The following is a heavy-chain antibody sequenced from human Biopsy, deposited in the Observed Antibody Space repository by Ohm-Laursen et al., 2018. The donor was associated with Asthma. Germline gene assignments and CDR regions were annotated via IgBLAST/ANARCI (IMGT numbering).Heavy chain of an antibody. D-gene: IGHD1-26*01. Sequence: SSLRLSCAAPGFSFSNYGMHWVRQAPGKGLDWVAVISFDGTNRNYTDSVKGRFTISRDNSRNTLHLQMNSLRAEDTAVYYCAKDVFPGWELRRGPDYWGQGTLGTVSS. CDR3: AKDVFPGWELRRGPDY. CDR1: GFSFSNYG. J-gene: IGHJ4*02. CDR2: ISFDGTNR. V-gene: IGHV3-30*18.